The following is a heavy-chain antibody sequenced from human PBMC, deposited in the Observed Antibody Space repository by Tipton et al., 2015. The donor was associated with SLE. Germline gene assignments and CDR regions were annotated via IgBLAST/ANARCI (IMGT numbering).Heavy chain of an antibody. D-gene: IGHD1-14*01. V-gene: IGHV4-39*07. CDR3: ARGPDRHKGLYFQH. CDR1: GGSISSSSYY. CDR2: IYYSGST. Sequence: TLSLTCTVSGGSISSSSYYWGWIRQPPGKGLEWIGSIYYSGSTYYNPSLKSRVTISVDTSKNQFSLKLSSVTAADTAVYYCARGPDRHKGLYFQHWGQGTLVTVSS. J-gene: IGHJ1*01.